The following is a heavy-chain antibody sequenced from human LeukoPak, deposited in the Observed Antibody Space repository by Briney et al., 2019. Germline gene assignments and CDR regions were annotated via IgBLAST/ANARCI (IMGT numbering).Heavy chain of an antibody. J-gene: IGHJ4*02. Sequence: SAKVSCKASRGTFSSYAVSWVRQAPGQGIEWRGGIIPIFGTKNYAQKFQGRDTITADESTSTANMELSSLRSEDTAVYYCAREAQGGYVFDYWGQGTLVTVSS. CDR3: AREAQGGYVFDY. CDR2: IIPIFGTK. D-gene: IGHD3-16*01. CDR1: RGTFSSYA. V-gene: IGHV1-69*13.